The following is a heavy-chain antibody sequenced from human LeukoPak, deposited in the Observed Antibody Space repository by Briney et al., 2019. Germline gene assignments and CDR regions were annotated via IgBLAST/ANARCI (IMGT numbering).Heavy chain of an antibody. CDR2: MNPNSGNT. V-gene: IGHV1-8*01. D-gene: IGHD1-20*01. Sequence: ASVKVSCKASGYTFTSYDINWVRQATGQGLEWMGWMNPNSGNTGYAQKFQGRVTMTRNTSISTAYMELSSLRSEDTAGYYCARSRITGNNWFDPWGQGTLVTVSS. CDR3: ARSRITGNNWFDP. CDR1: GYTFTSYD. J-gene: IGHJ5*02.